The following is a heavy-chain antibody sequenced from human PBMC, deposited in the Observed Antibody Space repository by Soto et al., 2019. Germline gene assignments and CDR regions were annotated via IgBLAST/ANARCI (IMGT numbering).Heavy chain of an antibody. D-gene: IGHD1-1*01. CDR1: GYGFTTYG. J-gene: IGHJ4*02. V-gene: IGHV1-18*01. CDR3: ARGRYGYY. CDR2: ISAHNGNA. Sequence: QVHLVQSGAEVKKPGASVKVSCTGSGYGFTTYGITWVRQAPGQGLEWMAWISAHNGNANYAQKLQGRATVTRDTSTSTSYMELRSLRSDDTAVYYCARGRYGYYWGQGARVTVSS.